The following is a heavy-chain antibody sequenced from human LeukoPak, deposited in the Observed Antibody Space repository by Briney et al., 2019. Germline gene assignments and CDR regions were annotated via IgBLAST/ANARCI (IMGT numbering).Heavy chain of an antibody. CDR3: ARGEGIAAAGPRFDY. CDR1: GFTFSSYG. D-gene: IGHD6-13*01. J-gene: IGHJ4*02. CDR2: IWYDGSNK. V-gene: IGHV3-33*01. Sequence: GGSLRLSCAASGFTFSSYGMHWVRQAPGKGLEWVAVIWYDGSNKYYADSVKGRFTISRDNSKNTLCLQMNSLRAEDTAVYYCARGEGIAAAGPRFDYWGQGTLVTVSS.